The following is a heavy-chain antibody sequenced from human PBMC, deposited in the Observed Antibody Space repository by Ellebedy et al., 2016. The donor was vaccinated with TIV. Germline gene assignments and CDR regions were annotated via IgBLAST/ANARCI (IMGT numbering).Heavy chain of an antibody. D-gene: IGHD1-26*01. V-gene: IGHV3-7*01. J-gene: IGHJ4*02. CDR1: GFTFSSYW. CDR3: ARDGIVGALTPFDY. CDR2: IKQDGSEK. Sequence: PGGSLRLSCAASGFTFSSYWMSWVRQAPGKGLEWVANIKQDGSEKYYVDSVKGRFTISRDNAKNSLYLQMNSLRAEDTAVYYCARDGIVGALTPFDYWGQGTLVTVSS.